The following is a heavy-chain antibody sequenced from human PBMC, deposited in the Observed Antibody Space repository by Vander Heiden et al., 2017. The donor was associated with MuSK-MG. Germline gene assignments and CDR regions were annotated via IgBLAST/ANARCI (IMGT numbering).Heavy chain of an antibody. CDR2: ISYEGFNK. Sequence: QLQLVESGGGVVQPGRSLRLSCAASGFTFSSYGMHWVRQAPGKGLEWVAVISYEGFNKYYADSVKGRFTVSRDNSKNTLILQMNSLGPDDTAVYFCARDRLYSSTWSYDYYGLDVWGQGTTVTVSS. CDR1: GFTFSSYG. V-gene: IGHV3-30*03. CDR3: ARDRLYSSTWSYDYYGLDV. D-gene: IGHD2-2*01. J-gene: IGHJ6*02.